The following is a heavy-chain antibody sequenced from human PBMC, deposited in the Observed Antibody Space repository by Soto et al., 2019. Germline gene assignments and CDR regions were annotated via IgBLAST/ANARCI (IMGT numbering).Heavy chain of an antibody. CDR2: IIPIFGTP. D-gene: IGHD5-12*01. J-gene: IGHJ6*02. CDR3: AAPRTDGYKVPDPSTYYYYGLDV. CDR1: GGSFSTYA. V-gene: IGHV1-69*06. Sequence: SVKVSCKASGGSFSTYAISWVRQAPGQGLEWMGGIIPIFGTPNYAQKFQGGVTITADRSTSTAYLELNSLRSEDTAVYYCAAPRTDGYKVPDPSTYYYYGLDVWGQGTTVTVSS.